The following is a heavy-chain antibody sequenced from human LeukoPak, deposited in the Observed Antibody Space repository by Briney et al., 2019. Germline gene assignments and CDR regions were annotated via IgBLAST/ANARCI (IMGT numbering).Heavy chain of an antibody. D-gene: IGHD5/OR15-5a*01. V-gene: IGHV3-53*01. Sequence: GGSLRLSCAVSGFSARSNYMTWVRQAPGKGLEWVSVLHSGGDTYYADSVRGRFTISRDNSENMLFLQMNGLRADDSAIYYCARGKVYYYYDYWGQGTLVTVSS. CDR2: LHSGGDT. CDR1: GFSARSNY. CDR3: ARGKVYYYYDY. J-gene: IGHJ4*02.